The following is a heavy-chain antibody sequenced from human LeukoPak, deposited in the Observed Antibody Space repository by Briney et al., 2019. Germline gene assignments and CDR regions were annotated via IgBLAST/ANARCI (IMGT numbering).Heavy chain of an antibody. Sequence: SETLSLTCTVSGGSISSSSYYWGWIRQPPGKGLEWIGSIYYSGSTYYNPSLKSRVTISVDTSKNQFSLKLSSVTAADTAVYYCARGQYSSGWLLDYWGQGTLVTVSS. CDR1: GGSISSSSYY. J-gene: IGHJ4*02. CDR2: IYYSGST. V-gene: IGHV4-39*07. CDR3: ARGQYSSGWLLDY. D-gene: IGHD6-19*01.